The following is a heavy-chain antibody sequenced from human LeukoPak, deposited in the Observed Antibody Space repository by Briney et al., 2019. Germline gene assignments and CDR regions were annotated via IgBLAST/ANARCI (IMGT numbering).Heavy chain of an antibody. Sequence: SETLSLTCTVSGGSISSSSYYWSWIRQPPGKGLEWIGYIYYSGNTNYNPSLKSRVTISIDTSKNQFSLKLTSVTAADTAVYYCARAGSSGYLIDYWGQGTLVTVSS. D-gene: IGHD3-22*01. CDR3: ARAGSSGYLIDY. J-gene: IGHJ4*02. V-gene: IGHV4-61*01. CDR2: IYYSGNT. CDR1: GGSISSSSYY.